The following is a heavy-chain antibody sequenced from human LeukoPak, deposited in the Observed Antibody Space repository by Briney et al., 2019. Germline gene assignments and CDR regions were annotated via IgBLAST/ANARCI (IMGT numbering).Heavy chain of an antibody. Sequence: PGGSLRLSCAASGFTFSSYWMSWVRQAPGKGLEWVANIKQDGSEKYYVDSVKGRFTISRDNAKNSLYLQMNSLRAEDTAVYYCAGPALHKYSSSWYTGEYWGQGTLVTVSS. J-gene: IGHJ4*02. D-gene: IGHD6-13*01. V-gene: IGHV3-7*01. CDR3: AGPALHKYSSSWYTGEY. CDR2: IKQDGSEK. CDR1: GFTFSSYW.